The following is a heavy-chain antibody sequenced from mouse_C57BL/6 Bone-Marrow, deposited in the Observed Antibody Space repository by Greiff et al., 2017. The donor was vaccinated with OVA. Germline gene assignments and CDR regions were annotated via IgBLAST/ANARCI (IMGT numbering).Heavy chain of an antibody. V-gene: IGHV5-9-1*02. CDR3: TRLLDAMDY. D-gene: IGHD2-1*01. CDR2: ISSGGDYI. J-gene: IGHJ4*01. CDR1: GFTFSSYA. Sequence: EVMLVESGAGLVKPGGSLKLSCAASGFTFSSYAMSWVRQTPEKRLEWVAYISSGGDYIYYADTVKGRFTISRDNARHTLYLQMSSLKSEDTAMYYCTRLLDAMDYWGQGTSVTVSS.